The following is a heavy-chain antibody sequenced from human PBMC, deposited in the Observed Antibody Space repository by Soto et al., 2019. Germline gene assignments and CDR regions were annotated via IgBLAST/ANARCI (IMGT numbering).Heavy chain of an antibody. CDR3: ARTNLPVCSGGSCLLDY. CDR2: IIPIFGTA. CDR1: GGTFSSYA. D-gene: IGHD2-15*01. J-gene: IGHJ4*02. V-gene: IGHV1-69*12. Sequence: QVQLVQSGAEVKKPGSSVKVSCKASGGTFSSYAISWVRHAPGQGLEWMGGIIPIFGTANYAQKFQGRVTITADESTSNAYMELSSLRSEDTAVYYCARTNLPVCSGGSCLLDYWGQGPLVTVSS.